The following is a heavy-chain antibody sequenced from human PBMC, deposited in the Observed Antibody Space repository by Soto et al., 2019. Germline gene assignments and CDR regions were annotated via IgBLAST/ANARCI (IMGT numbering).Heavy chain of an antibody. CDR1: GGTFSSYA. J-gene: IGHJ5*02. V-gene: IGHV1-69*01. Sequence: QVQLVQSGAEVKKPGSSVKVSCKASGGTFSSYAISWVRQAPGQGLEWMGGIIPIFGTANYAQKFQGRVTITADESTSTAYMELSSLRSEVTAVYYCASLGSITMVRGVISYWFDPWGQGTLVTVSS. CDR3: ASLGSITMVRGVISYWFDP. D-gene: IGHD3-10*01. CDR2: IIPIFGTA.